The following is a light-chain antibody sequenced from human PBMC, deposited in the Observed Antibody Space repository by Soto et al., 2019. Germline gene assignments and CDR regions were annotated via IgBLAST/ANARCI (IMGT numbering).Light chain of an antibody. V-gene: IGKV3-20*01. CDR3: QQYGSSPAIT. J-gene: IGKJ5*01. CDR1: QSVSSSY. CDR2: GAS. Sequence: EIVLTQSPGTLSLSPGERATLSCRASQSVSSSYLAWYQQKPGQAPRLLIYGASSRATGIPDRFSGSGSGTDLTLTINRLEPEAFAVYYCQQYGSSPAITFGQGTRLEIK.